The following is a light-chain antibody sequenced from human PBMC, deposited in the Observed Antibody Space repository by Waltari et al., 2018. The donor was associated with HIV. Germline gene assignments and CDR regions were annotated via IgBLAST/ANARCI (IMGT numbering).Light chain of an antibody. V-gene: IGKV1-39*01. CDR3: QQSYSPTFT. Sequence: DIQMTQSPSPLSASVGDRVSITCRASQRISRYLNWYRQKPGAAPELLIYAASSLQRGVPSRFSGSGSGTDFTLTISALQPEDFATYYCQQSYSPTFTFGPGTKVDFK. CDR2: AAS. CDR1: QRISRY. J-gene: IGKJ3*01.